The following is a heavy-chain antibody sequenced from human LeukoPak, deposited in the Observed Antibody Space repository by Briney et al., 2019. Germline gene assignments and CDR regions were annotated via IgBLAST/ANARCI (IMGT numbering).Heavy chain of an antibody. V-gene: IGHV3-23*01. J-gene: IGHJ4*02. Sequence: GGSLRLSCAASGFTFSSYAMSWVRQAPGKGLEWVSAISGSGGSTYYADSVKGRFTISRDNSKNTLYLQMNSLRAEYTAVYYCSNDFKITMVRGFDYWGQGTLVTVSS. D-gene: IGHD3-10*01. CDR3: SNDFKITMVRGFDY. CDR1: GFTFSSYA. CDR2: ISGSGGST.